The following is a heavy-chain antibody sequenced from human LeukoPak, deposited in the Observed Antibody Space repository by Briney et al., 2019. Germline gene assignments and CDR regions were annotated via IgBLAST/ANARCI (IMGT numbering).Heavy chain of an antibody. CDR1: GYTLATHG. Sequence: ASVKVSCKASGYTLATHGINWVRQATGQGLEWMGWMNPNNGNTGSGQKFQGRLTMTRDTSINTAYMELSSLRSDDTAVYFCERGRRQRAATDKEYNYYYVMDVWGLGTTVTVSS. CDR2: MNPNNGNT. V-gene: IGHV1-8*01. CDR3: ERGRRQRAATDKEYNYYYVMDV. D-gene: IGHD3-22*01. J-gene: IGHJ6*02.